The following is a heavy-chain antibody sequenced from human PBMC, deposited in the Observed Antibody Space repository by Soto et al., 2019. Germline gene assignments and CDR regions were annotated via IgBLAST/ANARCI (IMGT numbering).Heavy chain of an antibody. CDR2: INQDGSDK. V-gene: IGHV3-7*03. Sequence: GGSLRLSCAASGITFSDYWMSWVRQAPGKGLEWVANINQDGSDKYYVDSVEGRFTISRDNAKNSLYLQMNSLRAEDTAIYYCANWRAVGETWKVCDYWGQGTLVTVSS. D-gene: IGHD6-19*01. CDR3: ANWRAVGETWKVCDY. CDR1: GITFSDYW. J-gene: IGHJ4*02.